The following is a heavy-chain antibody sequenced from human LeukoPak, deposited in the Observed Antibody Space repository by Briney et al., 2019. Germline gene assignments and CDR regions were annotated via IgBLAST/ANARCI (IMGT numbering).Heavy chain of an antibody. CDR2: VYYSGST. J-gene: IGHJ4*02. CDR1: GGSISSYY. V-gene: IGHV4-59*08. CDR3: ARHMVTFGGVIAPDY. D-gene: IGHD3-16*02. Sequence: SETLSLTCTVSGGSISSYYWSWIRHPPGKGLELIGYVYYSGSTNYNPSLKSRFTISVDTSKNQFSLRLTSVTAADTAVYYCARHMVTFGGVIAPDYWGQGTLVIVSS.